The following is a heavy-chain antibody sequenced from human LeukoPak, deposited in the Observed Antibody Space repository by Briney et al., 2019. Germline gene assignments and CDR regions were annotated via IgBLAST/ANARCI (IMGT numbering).Heavy chain of an antibody. CDR1: GFTFSSYG. D-gene: IGHD6-19*01. V-gene: IGHV3-30*03. J-gene: IGHJ4*02. Sequence: GGSLRLSCAASGFTFSSYGMHWVRQAPGKGLEWVAVISYDGSNKYYADSVKGRFTVSRDNAKNSLYLQMNSLRAEDTAVYYCATWYSSGWYLGYWGQGTLVTVSS. CDR3: ATWYSSGWYLGY. CDR2: ISYDGSNK.